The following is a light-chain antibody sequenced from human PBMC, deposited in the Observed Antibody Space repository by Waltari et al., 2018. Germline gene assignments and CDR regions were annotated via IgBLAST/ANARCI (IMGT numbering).Light chain of an antibody. CDR2: DVS. V-gene: IGLV2-11*01. J-gene: IGLJ3*02. CDR1: SSDVGAYNF. CDR3: CSYAGSYTWV. Sequence: QSALTQPRSVSGSPGQSVPIPCTGTSSDVGAYNFLSWYQQHPGKAPKVMIYDVSKRPSGVPDRFSGSKSGNTASLTISGLQAEDEADFYCCSYAGSYTWVFGGGTKLTVL.